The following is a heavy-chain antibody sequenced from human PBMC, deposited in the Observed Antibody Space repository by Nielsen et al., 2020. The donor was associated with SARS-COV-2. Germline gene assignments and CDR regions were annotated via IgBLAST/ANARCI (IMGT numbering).Heavy chain of an antibody. D-gene: IGHD1-26*01. CDR3: ARDSSGSLDY. Sequence: GESLKISCAASGFTLRSYEMNWVRQAPGKGLEWISYLSISGTTTHYADSVKGRFTISRDGAKNSLYLQMNSLRVEDTAVYFCARDSSGSLDYWGQRTLVTVSS. J-gene: IGHJ4*02. CDR1: GFTLRSYE. CDR2: LSISGTTT. V-gene: IGHV3-48*03.